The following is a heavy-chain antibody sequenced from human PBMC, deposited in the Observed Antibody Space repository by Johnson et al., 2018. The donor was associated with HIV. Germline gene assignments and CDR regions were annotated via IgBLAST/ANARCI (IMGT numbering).Heavy chain of an antibody. Sequence: VQLVESGGGLVQPGGSLRLSCAASGFSVSSKYMSWVRQAPGKGLEWVSVIYSGDNTKYADSAKGRFTISRDNAKNSLYLQMNSLRAEDTALYYCARGKLPAALRRGDAFDIWGQGTMVTVSS. CDR3: ARGKLPAALRRGDAFDI. CDR1: GFSVSSKY. J-gene: IGHJ3*02. CDR2: IYSGDNT. D-gene: IGHD2-2*01. V-gene: IGHV3-66*01.